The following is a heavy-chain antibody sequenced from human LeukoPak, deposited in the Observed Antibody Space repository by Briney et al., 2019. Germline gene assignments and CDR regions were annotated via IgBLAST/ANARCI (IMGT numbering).Heavy chain of an antibody. CDR3: ERVAPAAIFSFDP. Sequence: ASVKVSCKASGYNFTAYYMHWVRQAPGQGLEWMGRINPNRGGTNYAQKFQGRVTMTLDTCITTAHMVLNRLRSDDPTVYYCERVAPAAIFSFDPWGQGTLVTVSS. CDR2: INPNRGGT. D-gene: IGHD2-2*02. CDR1: GYNFTAYY. J-gene: IGHJ5*02. V-gene: IGHV1-2*06.